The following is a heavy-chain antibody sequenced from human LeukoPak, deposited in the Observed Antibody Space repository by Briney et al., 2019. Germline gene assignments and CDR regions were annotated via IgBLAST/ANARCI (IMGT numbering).Heavy chain of an antibody. CDR1: GYTFTSYG. J-gene: IGHJ5*02. Sequence: ASVKVSCKASGYTFTSYGISWVRQAPGQGLEWMGWISAYNGNTNYAQKLQGRVTMTTDKSTSTAYMELSSLRSEDTAVYYCARDLVHRGAGYYYDSKDNWFDPWGQGTLVTVSS. CDR3: ARDLVHRGAGYYYDSKDNWFDP. CDR2: ISAYNGNT. V-gene: IGHV1-18*01. D-gene: IGHD3-22*01.